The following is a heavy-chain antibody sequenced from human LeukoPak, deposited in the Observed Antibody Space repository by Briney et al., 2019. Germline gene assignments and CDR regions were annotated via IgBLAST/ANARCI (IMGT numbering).Heavy chain of an antibody. Sequence: PGGSLRLSCAVSGFTFSGYALSWVRQAPGKGLESVSLIRSNNENTYYADSVRGRFTISRDYSKSRLYLQMNSLGDEDTAVYYCARGAGSPYYFDYWGLGTLVTVSS. V-gene: IGHV3-23*01. J-gene: IGHJ4*02. D-gene: IGHD1-1*01. CDR3: ARGAGSPYYFDY. CDR1: GFTFSGYA. CDR2: IRSNNENT.